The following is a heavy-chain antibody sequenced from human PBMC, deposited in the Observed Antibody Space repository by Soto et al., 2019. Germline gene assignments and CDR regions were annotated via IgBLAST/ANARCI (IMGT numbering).Heavy chain of an antibody. D-gene: IGHD5-12*01. CDR2: ISPSSSYI. J-gene: IGHJ4*02. CDR1: RFTFSSYT. Sequence: GGSLRLSCAASRFTFSSYTMNWVRQAPGKGLEWVSSISPSSSYIYQADSVKGRFTISRDNAKNSLFLQMNSLRAEDTAMYFCAGFVDGYNYFDYWGQGTLVTVSS. V-gene: IGHV3-21*01. CDR3: AGFVDGYNYFDY.